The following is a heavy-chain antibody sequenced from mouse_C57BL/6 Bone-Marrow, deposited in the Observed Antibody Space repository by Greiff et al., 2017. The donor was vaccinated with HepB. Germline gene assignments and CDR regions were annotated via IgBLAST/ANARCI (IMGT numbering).Heavy chain of an antibody. CDR2: IWTGGGT. J-gene: IGHJ4*01. Sequence: QVQLKESGPGLVAPSQSLSITCTVSGFSLTSYAISWVRQPPGNGLEWLGVIWTGGGTNYNSALKSRLSISKDNSKSQVFLKMNSLQTDDTARYYCARKEITTVVAKGYYAMDYWGEGTSVTVSS. D-gene: IGHD1-1*01. V-gene: IGHV2-9-1*01. CDR1: GFSLTSYA. CDR3: ARKEITTVVAKGYYAMDY.